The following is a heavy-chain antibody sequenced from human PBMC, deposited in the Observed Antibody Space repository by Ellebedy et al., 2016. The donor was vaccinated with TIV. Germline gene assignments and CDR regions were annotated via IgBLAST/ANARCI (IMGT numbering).Heavy chain of an antibody. D-gene: IGHD1-14*01. Sequence: SETLSLTXGVSGDSISSDYLWTWVRQPPEKGLEWIGEIYHFGTTNYNPSLKSRVTISVDKSKNQFSLRLTSMTAADTALYYCARVRRLTTLDSWGQGTLVTVSS. CDR3: ARVRRLTTLDS. V-gene: IGHV4-4*02. CDR1: GDSISSDYL. CDR2: IYHFGTT. J-gene: IGHJ4*02.